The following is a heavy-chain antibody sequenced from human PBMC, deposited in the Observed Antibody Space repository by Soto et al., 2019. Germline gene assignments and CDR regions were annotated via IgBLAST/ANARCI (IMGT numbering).Heavy chain of an antibody. V-gene: IGHV3-11*06. CDR2: SSSSSSYT. CDR1: GFTFSDYY. D-gene: IGHD2-8*01. Sequence: GGSLRLSCAASGFTFSDYYMSWMRHAPGKGLEWVSYSSSSSSYTNYADSVKGRFTISRDNAKNSLYLQMNSLRAEDTAVYYCARRLMVYARYYYYYGMDVWGQGTTVTVSS. J-gene: IGHJ6*02. CDR3: ARRLMVYARYYYYYGMDV.